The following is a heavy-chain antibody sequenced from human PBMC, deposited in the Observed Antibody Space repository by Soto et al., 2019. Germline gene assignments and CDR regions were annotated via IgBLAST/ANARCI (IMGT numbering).Heavy chain of an antibody. D-gene: IGHD2-21*01. V-gene: IGHV3-7*03. CDR1: GLTFSGHW. J-gene: IGHJ4*02. CDR2: ISPDGSDK. Sequence: VRLVESGGTLIQPGGSLRLSCAASGLTFSGHWMTWVRQTPGKGPEWVANISPDGSDKYYEDSAKGRFTTSRDSDKKSLSMRWDSLRAEDTAVYHCASRPAGNAYHTVFDFWGQGTLVTVSS. CDR3: ASRPAGNAYHTVFDF.